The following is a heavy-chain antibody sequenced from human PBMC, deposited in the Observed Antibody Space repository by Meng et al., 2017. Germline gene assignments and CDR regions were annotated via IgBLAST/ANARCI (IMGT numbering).Heavy chain of an antibody. J-gene: IGHJ4*02. Sequence: HLQQSVPGTVKPPGTLSLTFAVSGGAISSSNWWSWVRQHPGKGLEWIGEIYHSGSTNYNPSLKSRVTISVDKSKNQFSLKLSSVTAADTAVYYCARWSIYCSGGSCYSFDYWGQGTLVTVSS. CDR1: GGAISSSNW. CDR3: ARWSIYCSGGSCYSFDY. CDR2: IYHSGST. V-gene: IGHV4-4*03. D-gene: IGHD2-15*01.